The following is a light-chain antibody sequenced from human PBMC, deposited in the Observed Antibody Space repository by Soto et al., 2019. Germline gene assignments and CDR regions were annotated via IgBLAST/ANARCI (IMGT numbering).Light chain of an antibody. V-gene: IGKV3-20*01. CDR1: QSVSSSY. Sequence: EIVLTQSPGTLSLSPGERATLSCRASQSVSSSYLAWYQQKPGQAPRLLIYGASSRATGIPDRFSGSGSGRDFTITISSLEPEDFAVYYCQQYGSSPPYTFGQGTKLEIK. CDR3: QQYGSSPPYT. J-gene: IGKJ2*01. CDR2: GAS.